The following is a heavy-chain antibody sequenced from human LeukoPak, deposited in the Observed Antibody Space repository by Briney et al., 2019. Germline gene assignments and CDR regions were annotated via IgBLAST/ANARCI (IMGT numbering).Heavy chain of an antibody. Sequence: SETLSLTCTVSGGSISSGSYYWSWIRQPAGKGLEWIGRIYTSGSTNYNPSLKSRVTISVDTSNNQFSLKLSSVTAADTAVYYCARAGIAVAGITYYYYYGMDVWGQGTTVTVSS. CDR3: ARAGIAVAGITYYYYYGMDV. J-gene: IGHJ6*02. CDR1: GGSISSGSYY. D-gene: IGHD6-19*01. CDR2: IYTSGST. V-gene: IGHV4-61*02.